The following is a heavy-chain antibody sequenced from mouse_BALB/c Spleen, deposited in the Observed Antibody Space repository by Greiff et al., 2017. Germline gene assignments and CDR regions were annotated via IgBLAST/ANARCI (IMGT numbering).Heavy chain of an antibody. Sequence: DVKLVESGGGLVKPGGSLKLSCAASGFTFSDYYMYWVRQTPEKRLEWVATISDGGSYTYYPDSVKGRFTISRDNAKNTLYLEMSSLRSEDTAMYYCAKAPWFAYWGQGTLVTVSA. CDR2: ISDGGSYT. J-gene: IGHJ3*01. CDR3: AKAPWFAY. CDR1: GFTFSDYY. V-gene: IGHV5-4*02.